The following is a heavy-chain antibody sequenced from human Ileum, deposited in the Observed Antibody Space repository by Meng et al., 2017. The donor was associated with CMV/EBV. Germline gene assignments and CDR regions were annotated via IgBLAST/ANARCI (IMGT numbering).Heavy chain of an antibody. CDR2: IKQDGTEK. Sequence: GGSLRLSCAASGFTFSSYWMSWFRQAPGKGPEWVANIKQDGTEKYYVDSVKGRFTISRDNAENSLYLQMDGLRAEDTAVYYCARTVGATPFDYWGQGNLVTVSS. CDR1: GFTFSSYW. CDR3: ARTVGATPFDY. D-gene: IGHD1-26*01. V-gene: IGHV3-7*01. J-gene: IGHJ4*02.